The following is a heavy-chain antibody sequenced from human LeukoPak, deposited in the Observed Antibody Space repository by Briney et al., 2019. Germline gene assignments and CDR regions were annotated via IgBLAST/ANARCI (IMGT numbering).Heavy chain of an antibody. CDR3: TKAGIAVPATPDY. CDR1: GFTFSSYW. CDR2: INSDGSST. J-gene: IGHJ4*02. Sequence: TGGSLRLSCAASGFTFSSYWMHWVRQAPGKGLVWVSRINSDGSSTSYADSVKGRFIISRDNSKNTLYLQMNSLRAEDTAVYYCTKAGIAVPATPDYWGQGTLVTVSS. V-gene: IGHV3-74*01. D-gene: IGHD6-19*01.